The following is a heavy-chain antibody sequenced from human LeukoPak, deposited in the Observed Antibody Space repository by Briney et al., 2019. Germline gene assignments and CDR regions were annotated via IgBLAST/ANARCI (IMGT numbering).Heavy chain of an antibody. CDR2: INHSGST. CDR3: AGIVVVTAPFDY. J-gene: IGHJ4*02. V-gene: IGHV4-34*01. D-gene: IGHD2-21*02. Sequence: SETLSLTCAVYGGSFSGYYWSWIRQPPGKGLERIGEINHSGSTNYNPSLKSRVTISVDTSKNQFSLKLSSVTAADTAVYYCAGIVVVTAPFDYWGQGTLVTVSS. CDR1: GGSFSGYY.